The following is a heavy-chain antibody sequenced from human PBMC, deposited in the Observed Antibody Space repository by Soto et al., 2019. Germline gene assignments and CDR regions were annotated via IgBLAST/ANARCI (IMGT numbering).Heavy chain of an antibody. CDR2: IYYSGST. J-gene: IGHJ4*02. D-gene: IGHD5-18*01. CDR3: ARDDTGYSYGFDY. Sequence: PSETLSLTCTVSGGSIISYYWSWIRQPPGKGLEWIGYIYYSGSTNYNPSLKSRVTISVDTSKNQFSLKLSSVTAADTAVYYCARDDTGYSYGFDYWGQGTLVTVPQ. CDR1: GGSIISYY. V-gene: IGHV4-59*01.